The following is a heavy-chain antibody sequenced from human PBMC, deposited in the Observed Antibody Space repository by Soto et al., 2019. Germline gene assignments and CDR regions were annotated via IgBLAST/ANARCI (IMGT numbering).Heavy chain of an antibody. CDR1: GYGFSGHA. V-gene: IGHV1-3*01. CDR3: ARGGYSYGFDSTLDV. D-gene: IGHD5-18*01. CDR2: INAGNGNT. J-gene: IGHJ6*02. Sequence: ASVKVSCKASGYGFSGHAIHWVRQAPGQGLECVGWINAGNGNTKYSQKFQDRVTITRDRSATTAYLELSSLRFEDTAIYYCARGGYSYGFDSTLDVWGQGTKVTVYS.